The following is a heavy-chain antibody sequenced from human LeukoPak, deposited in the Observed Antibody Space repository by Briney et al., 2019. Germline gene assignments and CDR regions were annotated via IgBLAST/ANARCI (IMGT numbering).Heavy chain of an antibody. J-gene: IGHJ4*02. CDR3: TTAGGAVAAPGWIDY. CDR1: GFTFSNAW. D-gene: IGHD6-19*01. Sequence: GGSLRLSCAASGFTFSNAWMSWVRQAPGKGLEWVGRIKSKTDGGTTDCAAPVKGRVPSSRDDSKNTLYLQMNSLKTEDPAVYYCTTAGGAVAAPGWIDYWGQGTLVTVSS. V-gene: IGHV3-15*01. CDR2: IKSKTDGGTT.